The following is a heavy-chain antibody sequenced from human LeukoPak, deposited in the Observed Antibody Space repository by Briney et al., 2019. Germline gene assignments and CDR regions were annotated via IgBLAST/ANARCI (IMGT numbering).Heavy chain of an antibody. CDR2: ISYDGSDK. J-gene: IGHJ4*02. CDR3: AREPGPWTHY. CDR1: GFTFSSYA. Sequence: PGGSLRLSCAASGFTFSSYAMHWVRQTPGKGLEWVAIISYDGSDKYYADSVKGRFTISRDNSRNTLYLQMNSLRTEDTALYYCAREPGPWTHYWGQGTLVTVSS. D-gene: IGHD2-2*01. V-gene: IGHV3-30*04.